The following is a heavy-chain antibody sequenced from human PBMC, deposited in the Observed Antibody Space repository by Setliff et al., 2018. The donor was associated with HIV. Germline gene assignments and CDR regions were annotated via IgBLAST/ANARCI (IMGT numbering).Heavy chain of an antibody. CDR3: ARPALGIGGGSRFDN. Sequence: PSETLSLTCTVSGGSISSSHDFWNWIRQPPGKGLEWIGAISYGGITYYNPSLTSRVTISVDTSKNQFSLKLSSVTAADTAVYYCARPALGIGGGSRFDNWGQGTRVTVSS. D-gene: IGHD3-10*01. J-gene: IGHJ4*02. V-gene: IGHV4-39*01. CDR1: GGSISSSHDF. CDR2: ISYGGIT.